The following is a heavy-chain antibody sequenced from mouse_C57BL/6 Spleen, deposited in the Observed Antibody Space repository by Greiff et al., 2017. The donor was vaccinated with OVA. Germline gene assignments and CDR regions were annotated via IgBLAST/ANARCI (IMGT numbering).Heavy chain of an antibody. CDR1: GFTFSDYY. J-gene: IGHJ2*01. V-gene: IGHV5-12*01. CDR3: ARQSRQLRLLDY. Sequence: EVKLMESGGGLVQPGGSLKLSCAASGFTFSDYYMYWVRQTPEKRLEWVAYISNGGGSTYYPDTVKGRFTISRDNAKNTLYLQMSRLKSEDTAMYYCARQSRQLRLLDYWGQGTTLTVSS. CDR2: ISNGGGST. D-gene: IGHD3-2*02.